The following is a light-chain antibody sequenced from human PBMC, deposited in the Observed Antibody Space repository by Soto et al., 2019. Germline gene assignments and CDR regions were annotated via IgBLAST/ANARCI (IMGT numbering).Light chain of an antibody. Sequence: EIVMTQSPATLSLSPGERATLSCRASQSISNNLAWYQQKPGQAPRLLIYSASTRATGIPARFSGSGSGTDFTLTISRLQSADFAIYFCQQYTSSAITFGQGTKVEIK. CDR1: QSISNN. CDR2: SAS. CDR3: QQYTSSAIT. V-gene: IGKV3-15*01. J-gene: IGKJ1*01.